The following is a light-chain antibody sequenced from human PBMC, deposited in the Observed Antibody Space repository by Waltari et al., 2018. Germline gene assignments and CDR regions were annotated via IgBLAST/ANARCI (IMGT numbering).Light chain of an antibody. CDR2: GHT. Sequence: QTILTQPPSVSGAPGQSVSISCPGSSSNIGAGYAVHWYQQVPGRTPPLLVFGHTLEPSGVPARISASKSAPSAALALTGLRADDEAVYYCQSYDINLSGSGVFGGGTRLTVL. CDR1: SSNIGAGYA. V-gene: IGLV1-40*01. J-gene: IGLJ3*02. CDR3: QSYDINLSGSGV.